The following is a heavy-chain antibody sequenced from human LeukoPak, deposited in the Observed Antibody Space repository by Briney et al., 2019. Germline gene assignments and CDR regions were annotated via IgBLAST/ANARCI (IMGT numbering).Heavy chain of an antibody. D-gene: IGHD2-2*01. V-gene: IGHV1-8*01. CDR3: AKQAYCSSTSCYLVDY. CDR2: MNPNSGNT. J-gene: IGHJ4*02. CDR1: GYTFTSYD. Sequence: ASVKVSCKASGYTFTSYDINWVRQATGQGLEWMGWMNPNSGNTGYAQKFQGRVTMTRNTSMSTAYMELSSLRSEDTAVYYCAKQAYCSSTSCYLVDYWGQGTLVTVSS.